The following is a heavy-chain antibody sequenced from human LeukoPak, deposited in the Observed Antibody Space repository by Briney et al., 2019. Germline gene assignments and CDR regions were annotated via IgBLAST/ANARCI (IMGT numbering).Heavy chain of an antibody. CDR3: ANSGGQGLPAPYGMDV. J-gene: IGHJ6*04. CDR2: ISYDGSNK. CDR1: GFTFSSYG. Sequence: GGSLRLSCAASGFTFSSYGMHWVRQAPGKGLEWVAVISYDGSNKYYADSVKGRFTISRDNSKNTLYLQMNSLRAEDTAVYYCANSGGQGLPAPYGMDVWGKGTTVTVSS. D-gene: IGHD6-19*01. V-gene: IGHV3-30*18.